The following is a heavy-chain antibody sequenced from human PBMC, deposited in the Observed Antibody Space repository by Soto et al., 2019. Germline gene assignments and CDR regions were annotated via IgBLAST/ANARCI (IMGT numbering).Heavy chain of an antibody. Sequence: PSETLSLTCTVYGGSFTFSGYYWSWIRQPPGKGLEWIGEINHSGSTNYNPSLESRVTISIDTSKNHLSLKLSSVTAADTAVYYCARGPRRYFDLWGRGTLVTVSS. CDR3: ARGPRRYFDL. V-gene: IGHV4-34*01. CDR2: INHSGST. J-gene: IGHJ2*01. CDR1: GGSFTFSGYY.